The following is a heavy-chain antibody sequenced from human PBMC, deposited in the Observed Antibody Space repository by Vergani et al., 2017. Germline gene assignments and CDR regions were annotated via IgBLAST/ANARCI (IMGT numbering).Heavy chain of an antibody. CDR1: GFTFIMHA. D-gene: IGHD6-19*01. J-gene: IGHJ3*02. CDR2: LSASDRRT. V-gene: IGHV3-23*01. Sequence: EVQLLESGGDLVQPGGSLRLSCAASGFTFIMHAMSWVRQAPGKGLEWVSTLSASDRRTHYADSMKGRFTIPRDNSKNTLFLHMNSLRPEDTAVYYCARVGHSEVASTFGAFDIWGQGTLVTVSS. CDR3: ARVGHSEVASTFGAFDI.